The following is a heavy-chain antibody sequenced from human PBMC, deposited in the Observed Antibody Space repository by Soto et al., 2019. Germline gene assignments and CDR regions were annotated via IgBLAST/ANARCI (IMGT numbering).Heavy chain of an antibody. CDR3: ASRTSSIAVVAAAPYGMDV. D-gene: IGHD2-2*01. J-gene: IGHJ6*02. CDR1: GYTFTIYY. CDR2: INPSGGST. V-gene: IGHV1-46*03. Sequence: AASVKVSCKASGYTFTIYYMHWVRQAPGQGLEWMGIINPSGGSTSYAQKFQGRVTMTRDTSTSTVYMELSSLRSEDTAVYYCASRTSSIAVVAAAPYGMDVWGQGTTVTVSS.